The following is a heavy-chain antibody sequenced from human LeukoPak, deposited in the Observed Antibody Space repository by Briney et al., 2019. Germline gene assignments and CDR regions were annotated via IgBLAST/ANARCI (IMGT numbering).Heavy chain of an antibody. D-gene: IGHD5-24*01. CDR1: GFTFSSYG. CDR3: AADGEYAFLV. J-gene: IGHJ3*01. CDR2: IWYDGSNK. V-gene: IGHV3-33*03. Sequence: GGSLRLSCAASGFTFSSYGMHWVRLAPGKGLEWVAVIWYDGSNKYYVDSVKGRFTISRDNAKNTLYLQMNNLRADDTAVYYCAADGEYAFLVWGQGTMVTVYS.